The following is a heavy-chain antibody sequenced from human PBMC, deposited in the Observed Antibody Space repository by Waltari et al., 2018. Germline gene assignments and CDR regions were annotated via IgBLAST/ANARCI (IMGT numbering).Heavy chain of an antibody. D-gene: IGHD6-13*01. J-gene: IGHJ3*02. Sequence: QVQLQESGPGLVKPSQTLSLTCTVSGGSISSGGYYWSWIRQHPGKGLEWIGYIYYSGSTYYNPSRKSRVTISVDTSKNQFALKLSSVTAADTAVYYCASALGAAGTFWSAFDIWGQGTMVTVSS. CDR2: IYYSGST. V-gene: IGHV4-31*03. CDR3: ASALGAAGTFWSAFDI. CDR1: GGSISSGGYY.